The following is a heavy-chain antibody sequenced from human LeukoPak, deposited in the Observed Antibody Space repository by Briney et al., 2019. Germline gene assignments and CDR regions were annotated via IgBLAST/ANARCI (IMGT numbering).Heavy chain of an antibody. CDR2: ISSSSSYI. V-gene: IGHV3-21*01. J-gene: IGHJ4*02. Sequence: PGGSLRLSCAASGFTFSSYSMNWVRQAPGQGLEWVSSISSSSSYIYYADSVKGRFTISRDNAKNSLYLQMNSLRAEDTAVYYCARDPAQYYYGSGSVDYWGQGTLVTVSS. D-gene: IGHD3-10*01. CDR3: ARDPAQYYYGSGSVDY. CDR1: GFTFSSYS.